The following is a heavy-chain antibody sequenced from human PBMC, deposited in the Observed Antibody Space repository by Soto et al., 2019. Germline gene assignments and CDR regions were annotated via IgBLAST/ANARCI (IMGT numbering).Heavy chain of an antibody. CDR1: GFTFSNYE. CDR3: ARDEGDSGYPRYFDY. Sequence: EVQLVESGGDLVQPGGSLRLSCAASGFTFSNYEMNWVRQAPGKGLEWISYISSSGSTIHYADSVKGRFTVSRDNAKNSLYLQMTSLRAEDTAVYYCARDEGDSGYPRYFDYWRQGRLVTVSS. CDR2: ISSSGSTI. V-gene: IGHV3-48*03. D-gene: IGHD3-22*01. J-gene: IGHJ4*02.